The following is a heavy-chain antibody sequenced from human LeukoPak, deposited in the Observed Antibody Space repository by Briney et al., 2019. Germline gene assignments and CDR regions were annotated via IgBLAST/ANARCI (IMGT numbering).Heavy chain of an antibody. J-gene: IGHJ4*02. CDR3: TTDPLQLWFDY. V-gene: IGHV3-15*01. D-gene: IGHD5-18*01. Sequence: KPGGSLRLSCVASGFTFSIHWMTWVRQAPGKGLEWVGRIKSKTDGGTTDYAAPVKGRFTISRDDSKNTLYLQMNSLKTEDTAVYYCTTDPLQLWFDYWGQGTLVTVSS. CDR1: GFTFSIHW. CDR2: IKSKTDGGTT.